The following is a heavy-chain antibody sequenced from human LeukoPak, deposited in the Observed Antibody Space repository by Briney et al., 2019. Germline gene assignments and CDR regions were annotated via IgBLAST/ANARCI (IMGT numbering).Heavy chain of an antibody. J-gene: IGHJ4*02. Sequence: PSETLSLTCTVSGGSISSSSYYWGWIRQPPGKGLEWIAYIYFSGSTYYNPSLKSRVTISVDTSKNQFSLKLSSVTAADTAVYYCARGGMENRQLVRLVDYWGQGTLVTVSS. CDR2: IYFSGST. CDR3: ARGGMENRQLVRLVDY. D-gene: IGHD6-13*01. CDR1: GGSISSSSYY. V-gene: IGHV4-39*01.